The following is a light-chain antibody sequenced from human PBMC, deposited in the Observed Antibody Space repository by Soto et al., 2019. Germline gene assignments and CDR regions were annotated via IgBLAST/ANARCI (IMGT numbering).Light chain of an antibody. CDR2: DVT. CDR3: SSYRRGSTYV. J-gene: IGLJ1*01. V-gene: IGLV2-14*03. CDR1: SSDVGGYNY. Sequence: QSVLTQPASVSRSPGQPITVSCTGTSSDVGGYNYVSWYQQHPGKAPRLMIYDVTNRPSGVSDRFSGSKSGNTASLTISGLQAEDEADYYCSSYRRGSTYVFGTGTKVTVL.